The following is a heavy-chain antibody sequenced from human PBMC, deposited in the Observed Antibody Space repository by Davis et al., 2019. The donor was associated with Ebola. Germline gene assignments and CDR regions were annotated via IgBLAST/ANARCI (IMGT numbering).Heavy chain of an antibody. CDR2: IYSGGST. J-gene: IGHJ6*03. Sequence: GGSLRLSCAASGFTVSSNYMSWVRQAPGKGLEWVSVIYSGGSTYYADSVKGRFTISRDNSKNTLYLQMNSLRAEDTAVYYCASEYSSSSLYNYYMDVWGKGTTVTVSS. CDR3: ASEYSSSSLYNYYMDV. V-gene: IGHV3-53*01. CDR1: GFTVSSNY. D-gene: IGHD6-6*01.